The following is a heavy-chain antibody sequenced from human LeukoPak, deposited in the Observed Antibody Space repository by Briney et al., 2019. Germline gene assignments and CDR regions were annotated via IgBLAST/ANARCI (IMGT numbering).Heavy chain of an antibody. J-gene: IGHJ6*03. CDR1: GGSISSSSYY. V-gene: IGHV4-39*07. CDR2: IYYSGST. D-gene: IGHD3-3*01. CDR3: ARGITIFGVVIIRNYYYMDV. Sequence: PSETLSLTCTVSGGSISSSSYYWGWIRQPPGKGLEWIGSIYYSGSTYYNPSLKSRVTISVDTSKNQFSLKLSSVTAADTAVYYCARGITIFGVVIIRNYYYMDVWGKGTTVTVSS.